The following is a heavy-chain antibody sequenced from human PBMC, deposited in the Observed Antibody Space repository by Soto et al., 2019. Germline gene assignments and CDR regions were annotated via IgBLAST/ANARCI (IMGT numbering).Heavy chain of an antibody. J-gene: IGHJ5*02. V-gene: IGHV3-9*01. CDR2: ISWNSDSI. CDR3: AKANGVYNWFDP. CDR1: GFTFCDYA. D-gene: IGHD2-8*01. Sequence: SLRLSCAASGFTFCDYAMHWGRQSPGKGLEWVSGISWNSDSIDYADSVKGRFTISRDSAKNSVFLQMNSLRAEDTALYYCAKANGVYNWFDPWGRGTLVTVSS.